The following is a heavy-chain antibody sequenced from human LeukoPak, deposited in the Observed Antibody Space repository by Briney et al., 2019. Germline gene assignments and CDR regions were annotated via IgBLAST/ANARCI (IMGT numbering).Heavy chain of an antibody. J-gene: IGHJ5*02. D-gene: IGHD3-22*01. CDR2: IIPISATA. Sequence: SVKVSCKASGGTFSSYAISWVRQAPGQGLEWMGGIIPISATANYAQKFQGRVTITADESTSTAYMELSSLRSEDTAVYYCARDRDYYESSNYYYASGSWGQGTLVTVSS. V-gene: IGHV1-69*01. CDR1: GGTFSSYA. CDR3: ARDRDYYESSNYYYASGS.